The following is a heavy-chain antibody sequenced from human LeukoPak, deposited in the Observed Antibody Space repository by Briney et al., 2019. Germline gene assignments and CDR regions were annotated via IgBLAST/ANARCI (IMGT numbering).Heavy chain of an antibody. J-gene: IGHJ4*02. D-gene: IGHD4-11*01. V-gene: IGHV1-2*06. CDR3: ARDPGGLHAY. CDR1: GYTFTGNY. Sequence: ASVKVSCKASGYTFTGNYMHWVRQAPGQGLEWMGRINPNSGGTNYAQQFQGRVTMTRDASISTAYMELRRLRSDDTAVDYCARDPGGLHAYWGQGTLVTVSS. CDR2: INPNSGGT.